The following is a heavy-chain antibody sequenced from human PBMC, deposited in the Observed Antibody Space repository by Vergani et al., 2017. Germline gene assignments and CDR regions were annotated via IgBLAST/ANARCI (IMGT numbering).Heavy chain of an antibody. CDR3: AKDAMIVVVIDAFDG. CDR2: ISGSGGST. D-gene: IGHD3-22*01. J-gene: IGHJ3*01. V-gene: IGHV3-23*01. Sequence: EVQLLESGGGLVQPGGSLRLSCAASGFTFSSYAMSWVRQAPGKGLEWVSAISGSGGSTYYADSGKGRFTISRDNSKNTLYLQMNSLRAEDTAVYYSAKDAMIVVVIDAFDGWGQARIVTVSS. CDR1: GFTFSSYA.